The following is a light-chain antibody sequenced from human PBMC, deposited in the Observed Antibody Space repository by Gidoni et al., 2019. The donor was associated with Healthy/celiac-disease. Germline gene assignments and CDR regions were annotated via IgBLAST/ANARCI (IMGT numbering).Light chain of an antibody. V-gene: IGKV3-20*01. CDR3: QQYGSSLLT. CDR2: GAS. J-gene: IGKJ4*01. CDR1: QSVSSSY. Sequence: CRASQSVSSSYLAWYQQKPGQAPRLLIYGASSRATGIPDRFSGSGSGTDFTLTISRLEPEDFAVYYCQQYGSSLLTFGGGTKVEIK.